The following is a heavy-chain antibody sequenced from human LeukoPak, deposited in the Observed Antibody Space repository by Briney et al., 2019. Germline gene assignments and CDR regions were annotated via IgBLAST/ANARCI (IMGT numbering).Heavy chain of an antibody. D-gene: IGHD7-27*01. CDR2: IRKDGSDK. V-gene: IGHV3-30*02. CDR3: AKDSNWAFDY. CDR1: GFTFSRYG. J-gene: IGHJ4*02. Sequence: GGSLRLSCGASGFTFSRYGMHWVRQAPGKRLEWVTYIRKDGSDKYYADSVKGRFTISRDSSKNMVYLQMNSLRAEDTAVYYCAKDSNWAFDYWGQGTLVSVSS.